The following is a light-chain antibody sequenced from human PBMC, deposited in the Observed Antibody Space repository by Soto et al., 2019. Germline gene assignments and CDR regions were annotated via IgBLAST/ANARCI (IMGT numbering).Light chain of an antibody. V-gene: IGLV2-11*01. J-gene: IGLJ2*01. CDR2: DVS. CDR1: SSDVGAYNF. CDR3: CSYAGSYTLV. Sequence: QSALTQPPSVSGSPGQSVTISCTGTSSDVGAYNFVSWYQQYPGKVPKLIIFDVSARPSGVPDRFSGSKSGNTASLTISGLQADDEADYYCCSYAGSYTLVFGGGTKLTVL.